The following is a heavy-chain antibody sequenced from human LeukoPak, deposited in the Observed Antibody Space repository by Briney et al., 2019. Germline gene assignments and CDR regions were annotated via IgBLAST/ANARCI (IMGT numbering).Heavy chain of an antibody. CDR2: INHSGST. CDR3: ASTVTTQANY. J-gene: IGHJ4*02. D-gene: IGHD4-17*01. CDR1: GGSFSGYY. V-gene: IGHV4-34*01. Sequence: PSETLSLTCAVYGGSFSGYYWSWIRQPPGKGLEWIGEINHSGSTNYNPSLKSRVTISVDTSKNQFSLKLSSVTAADTAVYYCASTVTTQANYWGQGTLVTVSS.